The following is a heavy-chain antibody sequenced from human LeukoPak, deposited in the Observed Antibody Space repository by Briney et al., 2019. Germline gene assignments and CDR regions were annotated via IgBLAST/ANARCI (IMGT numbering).Heavy chain of an antibody. Sequence: ASVKVSCKASVYTFTSYDINCVRQATRQGLEWMGWMHPNRGNTSYAQKVQGRVTMTRNTALITAYMELSNAGSEDTAVYYCARVYSQLRAYYFDYWGQGTLVTVSS. D-gene: IGHD4-23*01. CDR1: VYTFTSYD. V-gene: IGHV1-8*01. J-gene: IGHJ4*02. CDR2: MHPNRGNT. CDR3: ARVYSQLRAYYFDY.